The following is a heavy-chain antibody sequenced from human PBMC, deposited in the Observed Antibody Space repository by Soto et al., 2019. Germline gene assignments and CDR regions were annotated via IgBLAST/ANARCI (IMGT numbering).Heavy chain of an antibody. CDR3: AKSPYSTMVRGVTWFDP. CDR1: GFTFSSYA. V-gene: IGHV3-23*01. J-gene: IGHJ5*02. Sequence: SGGSLRLSCAASGFTFSSYAMSWVRQAPGKGLEWVSAISGSGGSTYYADSVKGRFTISRDNSKNTLYLQMNSLRAEDTAVYYCAKSPYSTMVRGVTWFDPWGQGTLVTVSS. D-gene: IGHD3-10*01. CDR2: ISGSGGST.